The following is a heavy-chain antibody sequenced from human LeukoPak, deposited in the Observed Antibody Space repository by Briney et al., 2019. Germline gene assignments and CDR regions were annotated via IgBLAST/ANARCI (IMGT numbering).Heavy chain of an antibody. CDR1: GFTFRNYA. Sequence: GGSLRLSCAASGFTFRNYAMSWVRQAPGKGLGWVPTISANSGSTYYADSVKGRFTISRDNSKNTLYLQMNSLRVEDTAVYYCATRGYSYGYPDYWGQGILVIVSS. CDR2: ISANSGST. CDR3: ATRGYSYGYPDY. V-gene: IGHV3-23*01. D-gene: IGHD5-18*01. J-gene: IGHJ4*02.